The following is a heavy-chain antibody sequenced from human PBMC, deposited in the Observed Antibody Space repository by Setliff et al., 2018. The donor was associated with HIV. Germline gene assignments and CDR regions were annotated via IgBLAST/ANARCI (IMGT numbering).Heavy chain of an antibody. V-gene: IGHV4-59*01. D-gene: IGHD2-2*01. CDR1: GGSISGYY. Sequence: PSETLSLTCTVSGGSISGYYWSWIRQPPGKGLEYIGSIFFTGNTIYNPSLKARVTLSVDMSKNQVFLRLSSVPAADTAVYYCVRGYCSSTTCYEDYYYMDVWGKGSTVTVSS. J-gene: IGHJ6*03. CDR3: VRGYCSSTTCYEDYYYMDV. CDR2: IFFTGNT.